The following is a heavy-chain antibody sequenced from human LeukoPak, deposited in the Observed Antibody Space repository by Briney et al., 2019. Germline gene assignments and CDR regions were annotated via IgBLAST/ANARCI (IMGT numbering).Heavy chain of an antibody. D-gene: IGHD6-13*01. CDR3: ARVLLIAAAGPIDY. Sequence: GSLRLSCAASGFTFSSYSMNWVRQAPGKGLEWIGEINHSGSTNYNPSLKSRVTISVDTSKNQFSLKLSSVTAADTAVYYCARVLLIAAAGPIDYWGQGTLVTVSS. J-gene: IGHJ4*02. CDR2: INHSGST. CDR1: GFTFSSYS. V-gene: IGHV4-34*01.